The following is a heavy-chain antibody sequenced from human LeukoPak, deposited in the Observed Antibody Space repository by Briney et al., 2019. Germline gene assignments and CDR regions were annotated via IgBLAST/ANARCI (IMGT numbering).Heavy chain of an antibody. CDR2: INTDGSST. CDR1: GFTFSSYW. Sequence: PGGSLRLSCAASGFTFSSYWMHWVRQAPGKGLVWVSRINTDGSSTSYADSVKGRFTISRDNAKNTLYLQMNSLRAEDTAVYYCARRLYCSGTSCYTGPDAFDVWGQGTVVTVSS. J-gene: IGHJ3*01. V-gene: IGHV3-74*01. D-gene: IGHD2-2*02. CDR3: ARRLYCSGTSCYTGPDAFDV.